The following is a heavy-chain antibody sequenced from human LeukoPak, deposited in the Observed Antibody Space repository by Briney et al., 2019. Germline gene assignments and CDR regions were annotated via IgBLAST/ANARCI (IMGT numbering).Heavy chain of an antibody. D-gene: IGHD3-22*01. J-gene: IGHJ4*02. V-gene: IGHV4-59*01. Sequence: SETLSLTCTVSGGSISSYYWSWIRQPPGKGLEWIGYIYYSGSTNYYPSLKSRVTISVDTSKNQFSLKLSSVTAADTAVYYCARDSYGYDRLLDYWGQGTLVTVSS. CDR2: IYYSGST. CDR3: ARDSYGYDRLLDY. CDR1: GGSISSYY.